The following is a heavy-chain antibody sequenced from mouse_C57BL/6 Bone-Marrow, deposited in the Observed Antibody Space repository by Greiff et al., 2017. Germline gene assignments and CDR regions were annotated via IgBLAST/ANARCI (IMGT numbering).Heavy chain of an antibody. Sequence: EVKLVESGGGLVKPGGSLKLSCAASGFTFSSYTMSWVRQTPEKRLEWVATISGGGGNTYYPDSVKGRFTISRDNAKNPLSLQLRSLRSGDPALYYCASHDGPSLDYWGQGTTLTVSS. J-gene: IGHJ2*01. CDR1: GFTFSSYT. D-gene: IGHD2-3*01. V-gene: IGHV5-9*01. CDR3: ASHDGPSLDY. CDR2: ISGGGGNT.